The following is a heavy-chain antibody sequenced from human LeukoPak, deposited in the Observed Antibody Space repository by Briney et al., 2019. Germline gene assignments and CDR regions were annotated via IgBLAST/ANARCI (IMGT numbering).Heavy chain of an antibody. D-gene: IGHD2/OR15-2a*01. CDR3: ATDVGEVFYDR. Sequence: GGSLSHSCAASGFTFTDYAWAWVRQPPGMGLEWVATIDHSGRNTHYVDAVTGRFTISRDDSRSTLFLHMRYLRADDTAVYYCATDVGEVFYDRWGQGTLVTVST. V-gene: IGHV3-23*01. J-gene: IGHJ4*02. CDR1: GFTFTDYA. CDR2: IDHSGRNT.